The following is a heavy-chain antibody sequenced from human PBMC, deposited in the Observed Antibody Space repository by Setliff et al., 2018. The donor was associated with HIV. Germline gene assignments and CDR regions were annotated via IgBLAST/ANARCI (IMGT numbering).Heavy chain of an antibody. V-gene: IGHV5-51*01. D-gene: IGHD3-3*01. CDR2: IHVANSDT. Sequence: GESLKISCKGSGYKFINYWIGWVRQMPGTGLEWMGIIHVANSDTKYSPSFQGQVTISADKSISTAYLQWSSLKASDTAMYYCARHTRQLEFLEWLSPHYYHYYYMDVWGQGTTVTVSS. CDR1: GYKFINYW. CDR3: ARHTRQLEFLEWLSPHYYHYYYMDV. J-gene: IGHJ6*03.